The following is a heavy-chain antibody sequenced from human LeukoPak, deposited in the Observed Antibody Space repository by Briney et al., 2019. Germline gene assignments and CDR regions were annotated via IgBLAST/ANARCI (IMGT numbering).Heavy chain of an antibody. CDR2: IWYDGSNK. CDR1: GFTFSIYG. V-gene: IGHV3-33*01. D-gene: IGHD2-15*01. J-gene: IGHJ4*02. Sequence: GGSLRLSCAASGFTFSIYGMHWVRQAPGKGLEWVAVIWYDGSNKYYADSVKGRFTISRDNSKNTLYLQMNSLRAEDTAVYYCARDGSSLRSGFDYWGQGTLVTVSS. CDR3: ARDGSSLRSGFDY.